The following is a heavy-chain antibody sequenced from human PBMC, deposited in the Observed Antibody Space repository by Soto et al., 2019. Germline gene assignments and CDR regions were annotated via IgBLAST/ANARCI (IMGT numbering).Heavy chain of an antibody. D-gene: IGHD1-26*01. CDR1: GGSISSSNW. J-gene: IGHJ4*02. V-gene: IGHV4-4*02. CDR3: ARGGVVGATRKEGFDY. CDR2: IYHSGST. Sequence: SETLSLTCAVSGGSISSSNWWSCVRQPPGKGLEWIGEIYHSGSTNYNPSLKSRVTISVDKSKNQFSLKLSSVTAADTAVYYCARGGVVGATRKEGFDYWGQGTLVTVSS.